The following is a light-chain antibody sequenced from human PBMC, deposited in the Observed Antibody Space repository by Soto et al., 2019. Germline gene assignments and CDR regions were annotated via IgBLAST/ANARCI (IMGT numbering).Light chain of an antibody. CDR3: SSYTVRNTLVL. V-gene: IGLV2-14*01. CDR2: EVS. J-gene: IGLJ3*02. Sequence: QSALTQPASVSGSPGQSITISCTGTSSDVGGYNFVSWYQQHPGKAPRLIIYEVSSRPSGVSYRFSGSKSGNTASLTISGLQDEDEAAYYCSSYTVRNTLVLFGGGTKLTVL. CDR1: SSDVGGYNF.